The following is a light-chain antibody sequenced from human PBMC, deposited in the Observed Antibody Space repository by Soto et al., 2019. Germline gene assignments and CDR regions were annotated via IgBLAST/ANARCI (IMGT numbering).Light chain of an antibody. Sequence: QSVLMQPPSVSAAPGQKVTISCSGSSSNIGNNYVSWYQQLPGTAPKLLVYDNNKRPSGIPDRFSGSKSGTSATLGITGLQTGDEADYYCGTWDSSLSARVVFGGGTKVTVL. CDR3: GTWDSSLSARVV. V-gene: IGLV1-51*01. CDR2: DNN. J-gene: IGLJ2*01. CDR1: SSNIGNNY.